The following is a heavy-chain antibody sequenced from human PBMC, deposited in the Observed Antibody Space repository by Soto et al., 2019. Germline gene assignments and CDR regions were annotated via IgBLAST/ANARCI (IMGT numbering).Heavy chain of an antibody. Sequence: QVQLQESGPGLVKPSETLSLTCSVSGGSISTHYWSWIRQPSGKGLEWIGYIYYNGNTNYNPSLKSRVTMSVDTSRNQISLKLTTVTAADTAVYYCTRANRYSEYWGQGTLVTVSS. CDR1: GGSISTHY. CDR3: TRANRYSEY. J-gene: IGHJ4*02. D-gene: IGHD5-12*01. V-gene: IGHV4-59*11. CDR2: IYYNGNT.